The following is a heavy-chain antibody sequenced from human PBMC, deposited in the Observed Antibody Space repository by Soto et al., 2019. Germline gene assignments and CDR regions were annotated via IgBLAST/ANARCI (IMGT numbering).Heavy chain of an antibody. CDR2: ISSGGVTT. D-gene: IGHD3-10*01. J-gene: IGHJ4*02. CDR3: ARVGGYDRYYFDY. CDR1: GFTFSSHA. Sequence: GSLRLSCAASGFTFSSHAMRWVRQSPGKGLEWVSAISSGGVTTYYADSVKGRFTISRDNSKSTLYLQMNSLRVEDTAVYYCARVGGYDRYYFDYWGQGILVTVSS. V-gene: IGHV3-23*01.